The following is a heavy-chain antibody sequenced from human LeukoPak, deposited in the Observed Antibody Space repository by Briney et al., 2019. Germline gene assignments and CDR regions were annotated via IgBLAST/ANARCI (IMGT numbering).Heavy chain of an antibody. CDR2: IDHSGST. CDR3: ASNGGYYFDTSWGHYYKDV. Sequence: PSETLSLTCTVSGGSISSSNWWSWVRQPPGKGLEWIGEIDHSGSTNYNPSLKSRVTISVDKSKNQFSVRLSSVTAADTAVYYCASNGGYYFDTSWGHYYKDVWGKGTTVTVSS. D-gene: IGHD3-22*01. V-gene: IGHV4-4*02. J-gene: IGHJ6*03. CDR1: GGSISSSNW.